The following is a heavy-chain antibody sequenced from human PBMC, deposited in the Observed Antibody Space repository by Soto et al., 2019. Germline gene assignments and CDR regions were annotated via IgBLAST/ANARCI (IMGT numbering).Heavy chain of an antibody. V-gene: IGHV3-23*01. Sequence: GGSLRLSCAASGFTFSSYAMTWVRQAPGKGLEWVSAISGTGRSTFYADSVNDRFTISRDNSKNIVYLQMNSLRAEDTAVYYCAKGNTSGWYFFDYWGQGTLVTVSS. CDR3: AKGNTSGWYFFDY. CDR2: ISGTGRST. J-gene: IGHJ4*02. CDR1: GFTFSSYA. D-gene: IGHD6-19*01.